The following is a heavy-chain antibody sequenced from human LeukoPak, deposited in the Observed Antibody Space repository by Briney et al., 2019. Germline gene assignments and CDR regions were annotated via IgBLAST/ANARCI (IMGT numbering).Heavy chain of an antibody. Sequence: GGSLRLSCAASGFTFSSYDMHWVRQATGKGLEWVSAIGTAGDTYYPGSVKGRFTISRENAKNSLYLQMNSLRAGDTAVYYCARSRFIRYSDWLLSPGTFDIRGQGTMVTVSS. D-gene: IGHD3-9*01. V-gene: IGHV3-13*01. CDR2: IGTAGDT. CDR1: GFTFSSYD. CDR3: ARSRFIRYSDWLLSPGTFDI. J-gene: IGHJ3*02.